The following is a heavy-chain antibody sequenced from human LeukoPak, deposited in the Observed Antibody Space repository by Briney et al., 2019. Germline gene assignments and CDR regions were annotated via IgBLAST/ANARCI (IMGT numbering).Heavy chain of an antibody. CDR2: IYYSGST. V-gene: IGHV4-59*01. CDR1: GGSISSYY. CDR3: ARGRSGYSYGYRLDY. J-gene: IGHJ4*02. Sequence: SETLSLTCTVSGGSISSYYWSWIRQPPGKGLEGIGYIYYSGSTNYNPSLKSRVTISVDTSKNQFSLKLSSVTAADTAVYYCARGRSGYSYGYRLDYWGQGTLVTVSS. D-gene: IGHD5-18*01.